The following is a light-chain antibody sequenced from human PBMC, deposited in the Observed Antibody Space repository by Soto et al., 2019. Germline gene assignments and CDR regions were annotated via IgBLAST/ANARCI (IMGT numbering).Light chain of an antibody. J-gene: IGKJ1*01. V-gene: IGKV1-39*01. CDR3: HQSYSVSLT. Sequence: DIQLTQSPSSLSASVGDRVTITCRASQSISTYLNWYQLKPGRAPKLLIYTASDLQSGVPSRFSGSGSRTDFTLTISSLQPEDVATYYCHQSYSVSLTFGQGTKVEVK. CDR2: TAS. CDR1: QSISTY.